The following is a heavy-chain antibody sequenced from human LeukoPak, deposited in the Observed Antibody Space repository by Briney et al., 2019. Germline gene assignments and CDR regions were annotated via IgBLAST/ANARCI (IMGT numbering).Heavy chain of an antibody. J-gene: IGHJ4*02. Sequence: PSETLSLTCTVSGGSISTFYWSWIRQPPGKELEFIGYISYTGCTNYNPSLRSRVTISLDTSKNHFSLKLNSVTAADTAVYYCARGQWSGSTGPFDYWGQGTLVTVSS. V-gene: IGHV4-59*01. CDR3: ARGQWSGSTGPFDY. CDR2: ISYTGCT. CDR1: GGSISTFY. D-gene: IGHD3-10*02.